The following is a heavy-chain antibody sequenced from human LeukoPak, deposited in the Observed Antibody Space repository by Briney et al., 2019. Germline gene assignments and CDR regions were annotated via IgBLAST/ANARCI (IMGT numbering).Heavy chain of an antibody. CDR3: AREVQHRDYYYYYMDV. CDR2: IIPIFGTA. J-gene: IGHJ6*03. Sequence: ASVKVSCKASGGTFSSYAISWVRQAPGQGLEWMGGIIPIFGTANYAQKFQGRVTITADKSTSTAYMELSSLRSEDTAVYYCAREVQHRDYYYYYMDVWGKGTTVSVSS. D-gene: IGHD3-10*01. V-gene: IGHV1-69*06. CDR1: GGTFSSYA.